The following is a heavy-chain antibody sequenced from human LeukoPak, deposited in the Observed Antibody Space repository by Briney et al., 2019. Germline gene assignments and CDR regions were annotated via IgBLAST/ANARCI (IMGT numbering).Heavy chain of an antibody. CDR1: GYTFTSYG. V-gene: IGHV1-18*01. D-gene: IGHD6-13*01. CDR2: ISAYNGNT. CDR3: ARVLDLSWYGTYYFDY. J-gene: IGHJ4*02. Sequence: ASVKVSCKASGYTFTSYGISWVRQAPGQGLEWMGWISAYNGNTNYAQKLQGRVTMTTDTSTSTAYMELRSLRSDDTAVYYCARVLDLSWYGTYYFDYWGQGTLVTVSS.